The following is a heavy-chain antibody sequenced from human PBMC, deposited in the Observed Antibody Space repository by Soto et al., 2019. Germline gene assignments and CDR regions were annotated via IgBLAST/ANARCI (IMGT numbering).Heavy chain of an antibody. CDR2: ISSSGSTI. D-gene: IGHD3-22*01. CDR3: ARDYDTSGYYPSDY. J-gene: IGHJ4*02. Sequence: PGGSLGLSCAASGFTFSTYSMNWVRQAPGKGLEWVSYISSSGSTIYYADSVKGRFTISRDNAKNSLYLQMNSLRAEDTAVYYYARDYDTSGYYPSDYWGQGTLVTXSS. V-gene: IGHV3-48*01. CDR1: GFTFSTYS.